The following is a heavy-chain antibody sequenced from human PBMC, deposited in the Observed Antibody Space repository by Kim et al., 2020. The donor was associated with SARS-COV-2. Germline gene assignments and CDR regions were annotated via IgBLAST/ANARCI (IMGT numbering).Heavy chain of an antibody. D-gene: IGHD4-17*01. Sequence: SETLSLTCTVSGGSISSYNWSWIRQPPGKGLEWIGYIYYSGSTNYNPSLKSRVTITVDTSKNQFSLKLSSMTAADTTVYYYARHGQTYGYYFDYCGQGTL. CDR1: GGSISSYN. J-gene: IGHJ4*02. CDR2: IYYSGST. CDR3: ARHGQTYGYYFDY. V-gene: IGHV4-59*08.